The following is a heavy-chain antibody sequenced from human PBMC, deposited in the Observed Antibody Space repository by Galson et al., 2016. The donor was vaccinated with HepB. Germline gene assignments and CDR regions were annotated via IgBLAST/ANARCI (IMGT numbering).Heavy chain of an antibody. CDR2: IGYSGVTI. Sequence: SLRLSCAASGFMFGSFTMNWVRQTPGKGLEWVSYIGYSGVTIWYADPVKGRFIISRDNSKNTVYLQMHSLRGEDAAVYCCAPSRRTGWYYFDSWGQGTLVTVSS. CDR1: GFMFGSFT. CDR3: APSRRTGWYYFDS. J-gene: IGHJ4*02. V-gene: IGHV3-23*01. D-gene: IGHD6-19*01.